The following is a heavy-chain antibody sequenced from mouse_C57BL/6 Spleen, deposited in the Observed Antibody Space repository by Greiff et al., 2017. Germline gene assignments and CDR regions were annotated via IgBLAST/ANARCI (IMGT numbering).Heavy chain of an antibody. Sequence: VQLQPSGAELVRPGASVTLSCKASGYTFTDYEMHWVKPTPVHGLEWIGAIDPETGGTAYNQKFKGKAILTADKSSSTAYMGLRSLTSADSAVYYCTRRGNYYGSSYGDYAMNYWGQGTSASVSS. V-gene: IGHV1-15*01. J-gene: IGHJ4*01. CDR1: GYTFTDYE. CDR2: IDPETGGT. D-gene: IGHD1-1*01. CDR3: TRRGNYYGSSYGDYAMNY.